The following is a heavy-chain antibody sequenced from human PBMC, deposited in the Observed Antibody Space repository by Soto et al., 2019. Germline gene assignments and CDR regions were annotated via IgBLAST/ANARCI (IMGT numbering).Heavy chain of an antibody. D-gene: IGHD3-22*01. J-gene: IGHJ4*02. Sequence: GGSLRLSCAASGFTFSDYGMAWVRQAPGKGLEWVSALSGSGGETYYADSVKGRFTVSRDNSRNTLYLQLNSLRAEDTAVYYCARYYYDSSGYFDYWGQGTLVTVSS. CDR1: GFTFSDYG. CDR3: ARYYYDSSGYFDY. V-gene: IGHV3-23*01. CDR2: LSGSGGET.